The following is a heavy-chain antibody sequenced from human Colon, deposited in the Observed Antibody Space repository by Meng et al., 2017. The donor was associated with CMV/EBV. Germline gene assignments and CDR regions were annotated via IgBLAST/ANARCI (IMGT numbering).Heavy chain of an antibody. CDR1: GFTFSRYT. J-gene: IGHJ4*02. CDR3: AGVAYDYGDRHFAY. CDR2: ISSTGSFI. V-gene: IGHV3-21*01. D-gene: IGHD4-17*01. Sequence: GGSLRLSCTASGFTFSRYTMNWVRQAPGKGLEWVSSISSTGSFIKYADSVEGRFTISRDNAKTSVYLQMNSLRAEDTAAYYCAGVAYDYGDRHFAYWGQGALVTVSS.